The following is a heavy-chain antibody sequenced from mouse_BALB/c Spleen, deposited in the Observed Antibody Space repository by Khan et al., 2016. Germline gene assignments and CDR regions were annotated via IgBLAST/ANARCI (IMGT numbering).Heavy chain of an antibody. V-gene: IGHV5-6*01. CDR1: GFTFSNYA. D-gene: IGHD1-1*01. Sequence: EVELVESGGDLVKPGGSLNLSCAASGFTFSNYAMSWVRQTPDKRLEWVATISSGGSYTYYPDSVKGRFTISRDTAKNTLYLQMSSLTSEDTASYYCVRQLDGSRSDNAMEYWGQGTSVTVSS. J-gene: IGHJ4*01. CDR3: VRQLDGSRSDNAMEY. CDR2: ISSGGSYT.